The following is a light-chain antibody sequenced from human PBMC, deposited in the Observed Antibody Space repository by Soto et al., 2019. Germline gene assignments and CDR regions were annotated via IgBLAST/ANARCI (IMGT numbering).Light chain of an antibody. CDR3: QKYNSYPVT. CDR2: AAS. V-gene: IGKV1-16*02. CDR1: QDISNF. Sequence: DIQMTQSPSSLSASVGDRVTITCRASQDISNFLAWFQHKPGKAPKPLISAASSLQSGVPSKFSGSGSGTEFTLTISSLQPEDFATYYCQKYNSYPVTFGRGTQVEIK. J-gene: IGKJ4*01.